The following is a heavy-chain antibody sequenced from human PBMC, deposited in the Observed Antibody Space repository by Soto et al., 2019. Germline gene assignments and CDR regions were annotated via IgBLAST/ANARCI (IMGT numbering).Heavy chain of an antibody. CDR1: GFTFSNYW. CDR3: ARGDLKAYDRSGEDRY. CDR2: ISSTGSST. D-gene: IGHD3-22*01. J-gene: IGHJ4*02. V-gene: IGHV3-74*01. Sequence: EVQLVESGGDLVQPGGSLRLSCAASGFTFSNYWMHWVRQAPGKGLVWVSRISSTGSSTNYADSVKGRFTISRDNAKNTLYLQMKSLRGKDTAVYYCARGDLKAYDRSGEDRYWGQGTLVTVSS.